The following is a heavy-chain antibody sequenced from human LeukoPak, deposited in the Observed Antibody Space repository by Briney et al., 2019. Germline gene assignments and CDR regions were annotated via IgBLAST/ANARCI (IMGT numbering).Heavy chain of an antibody. V-gene: IGHV4-61*01. D-gene: IGHD4-17*01. CDR1: GGSVSSGSYY. CDR3: ARVSGVYGDTYYFDY. J-gene: IGHJ4*02. CDR2: IYYSGST. Sequence: KPSETLSLTCTVSGGSVSSGSYYWSWIRQPPGKGLEWIGYIYYSGSTNYNPSLKSRVTISVDTSKNQFSLKLSSVTAADTAVYHCARVSGVYGDTYYFDYWGQGTLVTVSS.